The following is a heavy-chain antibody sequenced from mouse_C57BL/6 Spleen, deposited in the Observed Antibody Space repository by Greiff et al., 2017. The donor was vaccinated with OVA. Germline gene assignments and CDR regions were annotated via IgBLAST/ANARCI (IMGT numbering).Heavy chain of an antibody. CDR3: ASYTEDAMDY. Sequence: QVQLQQSGAELARPGASVKLSCKASGYSFTSYGISWVKQRTGQGLEWIGEIYPRSGNTYYNEKFKGKATLTADTSSSTTYMELRSLTSENSAVYFCASYTEDAMDYWGQGTSVTVSS. CDR1: GYSFTSYG. J-gene: IGHJ4*01. V-gene: IGHV1-81*01. CDR2: IYPRSGNT.